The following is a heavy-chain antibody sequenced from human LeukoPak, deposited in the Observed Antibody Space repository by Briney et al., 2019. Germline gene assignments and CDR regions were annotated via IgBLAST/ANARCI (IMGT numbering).Heavy chain of an antibody. D-gene: IGHD1-14*01. CDR2: ISTTTGNP. Sequence: ASVKVSCTASGYTFTEFAINWVRQAPGQRLEWMGWISTTTGNPTYAQGFTGRFVFSLDTSDSTTYLQISSLKTEDTAVYYCARDLFHPTETTGPYNWFDPWGQGTLVTVSS. CDR3: ARDLFHPTETTGPYNWFDP. J-gene: IGHJ5*02. CDR1: GYTFTEFA. V-gene: IGHV7-4-1*02.